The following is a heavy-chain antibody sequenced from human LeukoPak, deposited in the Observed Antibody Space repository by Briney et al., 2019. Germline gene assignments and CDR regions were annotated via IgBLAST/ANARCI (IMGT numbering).Heavy chain of an antibody. Sequence: GGSLRLSCAASGFTFSSYGMSWVRQAPGKGLEWVSAISGSGGSTYYADSVKGRFTISGDNSKNTLYLQMNSLRAEDTAVYYCAKDNAYSSGWLYYFDYWGQGTLVTVSS. V-gene: IGHV3-23*01. CDR3: AKDNAYSSGWLYYFDY. CDR2: ISGSGGST. CDR1: GFTFSSYG. D-gene: IGHD6-19*01. J-gene: IGHJ4*02.